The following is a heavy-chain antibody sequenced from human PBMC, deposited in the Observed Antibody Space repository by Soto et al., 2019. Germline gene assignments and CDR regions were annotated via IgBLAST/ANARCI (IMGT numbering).Heavy chain of an antibody. Sequence: QVQLQESGPGLVKPSGTLSLTCAVSGDSITSSHYWNWVRQSPGKGLEWIGESFHTGTTNYNPSLESRVIISVENSTNQFSLKLTSVTAADTAVYYCARARIAPRMFDSWGQGTLVTVSS. CDR3: ARARIAPRMFDS. D-gene: IGHD2-15*01. CDR1: GDSITSSHY. J-gene: IGHJ4*02. V-gene: IGHV4-4*02. CDR2: SFHTGTT.